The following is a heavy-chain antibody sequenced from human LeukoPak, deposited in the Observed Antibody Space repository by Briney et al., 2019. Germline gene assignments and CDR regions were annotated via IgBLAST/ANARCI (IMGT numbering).Heavy chain of an antibody. V-gene: IGHV3-48*01. CDR1: GFTFSSYS. D-gene: IGHD3-10*01. J-gene: IGHJ4*02. CDR2: ISSSSSTI. CDR3: ARYYYGSGSYPHLDY. Sequence: GGSLRLSCAASGFTFSSYSTNWVRQAPGKGLEWVSYISSSSSTIYYADSVKGRFTISGDNAKNSLYLQMNSLRAEDTAVYYCARYYYGSGSYPHLDYWGQGTLVTVSS.